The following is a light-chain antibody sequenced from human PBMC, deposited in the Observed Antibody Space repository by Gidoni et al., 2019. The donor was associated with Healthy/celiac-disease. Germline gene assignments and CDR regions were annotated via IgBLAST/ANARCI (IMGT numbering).Light chain of an antibody. CDR1: ETIDYK. CDR3: QQYSNWPPFT. J-gene: IGKJ4*01. Sequence: ETVLTQSPVTLSGSSGERATLSCRASETIDYKLAWYQQKPGQAPRLLIYGASIRATGVPDRFRGSGSGTEFTLTISSLQSEDFAFYYCQQYSNWPPFTFGGGTKVEMK. CDR2: GAS. V-gene: IGKV3-15*01.